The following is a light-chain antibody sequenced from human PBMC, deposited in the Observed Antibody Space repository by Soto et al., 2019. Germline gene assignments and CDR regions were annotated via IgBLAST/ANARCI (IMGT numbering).Light chain of an antibody. V-gene: IGLV2-8*01. CDR2: EVS. J-gene: IGLJ2*01. CDR3: SSYAGSNMVV. Sequence: QSALTQPPSASGSPGQSVTISCTGTSSDVCGYNYVSWYQQHPGKAPKLILYEVSKRPSGVPDPFSGSKSGNTASLTVSGLQAEDEADYYCSSYAGSNMVVFGGGTKLTVL. CDR1: SSDVCGYNY.